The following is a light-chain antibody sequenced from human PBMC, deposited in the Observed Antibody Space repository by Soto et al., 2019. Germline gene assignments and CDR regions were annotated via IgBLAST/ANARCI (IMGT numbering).Light chain of an antibody. V-gene: IGLV2-23*02. CDR3: CSYAGSSTYV. Sequence: QSALTQPASVSGSPGQSITISCTGTSGDVGSYNLVSWYQQHPAKAPKVMIYEVSKRPSGVPNRFSGSKSGSTASLTISGLQDEDEAHYYCCSYAGSSTYVFGTGTKVT. CDR1: SGDVGSYNL. J-gene: IGLJ1*01. CDR2: EVS.